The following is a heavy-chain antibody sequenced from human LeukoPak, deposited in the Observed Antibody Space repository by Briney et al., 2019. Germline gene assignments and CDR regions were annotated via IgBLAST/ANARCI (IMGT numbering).Heavy chain of an antibody. J-gene: IGHJ5*02. CDR3: ARDAYGDFSRWFDP. CDR2: IYYSGST. V-gene: IGHV4-59*01. CDR1: GGSISSYY. Sequence: SETLSLTCTVSGGSISSYYWSWIRQPPGKGLEWIGFIYYSGSTHYKPSLKSRGTISVDTSKNQYSLKLSSVTAADTAVYYCARDAYGDFSRWFDPWGQGTLVTVSS. D-gene: IGHD4-17*01.